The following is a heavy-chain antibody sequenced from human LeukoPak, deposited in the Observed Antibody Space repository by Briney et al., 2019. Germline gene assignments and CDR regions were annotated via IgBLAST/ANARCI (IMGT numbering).Heavy chain of an antibody. J-gene: IGHJ5*02. Sequence: ASVKVSCKASGGTFSSYAISWVRQAPGQGLEWMGRIIPILGIANYAQKFQGRVTITADKSTSTAYMELSSLRSEDTAVYYCASHGFQKSLLSGPWGQGTLVTVSS. CDR1: GGTFSSYA. D-gene: IGHD2-15*01. V-gene: IGHV1-69*04. CDR3: ASHGFQKSLLSGP. CDR2: IIPILGIA.